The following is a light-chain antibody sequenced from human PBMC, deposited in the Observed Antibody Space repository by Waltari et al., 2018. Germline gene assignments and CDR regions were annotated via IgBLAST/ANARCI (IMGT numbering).Light chain of an antibody. V-gene: IGKV1-39*01. J-gene: IGKJ5*01. CDR2: SAS. CDR3: QQSCSSSIT. CDR1: QSISSF. Sequence: DIQMTQSPSSLSASVGDRVTITCRASQSISSFLNWYQQKPGKAPKVLISSASTLQSGVPSRFSGSGSGTDFTLTISSLQPEDFATYYCQQSCSSSITFGQGTRLDIK.